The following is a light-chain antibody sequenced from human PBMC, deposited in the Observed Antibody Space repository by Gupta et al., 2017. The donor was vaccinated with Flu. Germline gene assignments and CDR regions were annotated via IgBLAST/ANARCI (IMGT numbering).Light chain of an antibody. CDR2: GAS. V-gene: IGKV3-20*01. J-gene: IGKJ1*01. Sequence: ATLSCRARQSVSSTDLAWYQQKPGQAPRLLIHGASSRATGIPDRFSGSGSGTDFTLTISRLEPEDFAVYYCHQYGGSPRAFGQGTKVEIK. CDR3: HQYGGSPRA. CDR1: QSVSSTD.